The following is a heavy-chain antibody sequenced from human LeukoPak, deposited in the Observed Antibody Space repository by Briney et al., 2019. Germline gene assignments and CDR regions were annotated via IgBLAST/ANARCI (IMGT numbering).Heavy chain of an antibody. CDR3: ARGRYLTTLGGAAAGFLDS. Sequence: SETLSLTCAVSGGSISSGDSSWSWIRQSPGQGLEWIGEINHSGSTNYNPSLKRRVTISVDTSQKQFSLRLTSVTAADTAVYYCARGRYLTTLGGAAAGFLDSWGQGTLVTVSS. D-gene: IGHD6-13*01. V-gene: IGHV4-30-2*06. CDR2: INHSGST. J-gene: IGHJ4*02. CDR1: GGSISSGDSS.